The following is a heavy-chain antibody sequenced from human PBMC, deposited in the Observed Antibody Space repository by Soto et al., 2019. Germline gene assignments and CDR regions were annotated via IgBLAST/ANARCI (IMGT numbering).Heavy chain of an antibody. CDR3: ARDMAHSPYYYGMDV. CDR1: GYTFTGYY. J-gene: IGHJ6*02. CDR2: INPNSGGT. Sequence: ASVKVSCKASGYTFTGYYIHWVRQAPGQGLEWMGWINPNSGGTNYAQKFQGRVTMTRDTSISTAYMELSRLRSDDTAVYYCARDMAHSPYYYGMDVWGQGTTVTVYS. V-gene: IGHV1-2*02.